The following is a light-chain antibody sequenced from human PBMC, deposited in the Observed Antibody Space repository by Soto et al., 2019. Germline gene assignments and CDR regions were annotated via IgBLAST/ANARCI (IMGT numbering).Light chain of an antibody. CDR3: QQYGSSPLT. J-gene: IGKJ1*01. Sequence: EIVLTQSPGTLSLSPGDIATLSCRASQGVTSSYLAWYQQKPGQAPRRLIYGASSRATGIPDSFSGSGSGTDFTLTISRLEPEDFALYYCQQYGSSPLTFGQGTKVEIK. CDR1: QGVTSSY. CDR2: GAS. V-gene: IGKV3-20*01.